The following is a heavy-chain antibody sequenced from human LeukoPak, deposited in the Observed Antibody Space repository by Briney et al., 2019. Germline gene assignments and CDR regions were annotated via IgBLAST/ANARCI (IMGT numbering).Heavy chain of an antibody. CDR3: ARRVTMVRGIDY. J-gene: IGHJ4*02. CDR2: IYHSGST. Sequence: SETLSLTCTVSGYSISSGYYWAWIRQPPGKGLEWIGSIYHSGSTYYNPSLKSRVTISVDTSKNQFSLKLSSVTAADTAVYYCARRVTMVRGIDYWGQGTLVTVSS. D-gene: IGHD3-10*01. V-gene: IGHV4-38-2*02. CDR1: GYSISSGYY.